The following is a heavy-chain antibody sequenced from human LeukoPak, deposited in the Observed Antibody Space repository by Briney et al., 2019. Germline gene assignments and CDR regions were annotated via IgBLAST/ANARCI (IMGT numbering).Heavy chain of an antibody. D-gene: IGHD3-10*01. CDR2: ISAYNGNT. CDR1: GYTFTSYG. Sequence: ASVRVSCKASGYTFTSYGINWVRQAPGQGLEWMGWISAYNGNTNYAQKFQGRVTMTRDTSISTAYMELSRLRSDDTAVYYCAREGSYGSGSYYYYYYMDVWGKGTTVTVSS. CDR3: AREGSYGSGSYYYYYYMDV. V-gene: IGHV1-18*01. J-gene: IGHJ6*03.